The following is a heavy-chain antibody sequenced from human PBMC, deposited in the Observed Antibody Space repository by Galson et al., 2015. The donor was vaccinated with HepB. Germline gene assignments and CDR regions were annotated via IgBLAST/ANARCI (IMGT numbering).Heavy chain of an antibody. CDR1: GYTLTGYY. V-gene: IGHV1-2*02. D-gene: IGHD1-26*01. CDR3: ARDRSSGSYYPKYYFDY. CDR2: INPNSGGT. J-gene: IGHJ4*02. Sequence: SVKVSCKASGYTLTGYYMHWVRQAPGQGLEWMGWINPNSGGTNYAQKFQGRVTMTRDTSISTAYMELSRLRSDDTAVYYCARDRSSGSYYPKYYFDYWGQGTLVTVSS.